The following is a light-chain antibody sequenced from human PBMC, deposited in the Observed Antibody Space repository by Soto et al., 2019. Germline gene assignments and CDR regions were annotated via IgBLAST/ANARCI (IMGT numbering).Light chain of an antibody. Sequence: EIVLTQSPGTLSLSPGEIATLSCRASQSVSSNYLAWYQQKSDQAPRLLIFGAFRRATGIPDRFRGGGSGTDFTLTINRLEPEDFAVYYCQHYGTSPLFTFGPGTKVDMK. J-gene: IGKJ3*01. CDR3: QHYGTSPLFT. V-gene: IGKV3-20*01. CDR2: GAF. CDR1: QSVSSNY.